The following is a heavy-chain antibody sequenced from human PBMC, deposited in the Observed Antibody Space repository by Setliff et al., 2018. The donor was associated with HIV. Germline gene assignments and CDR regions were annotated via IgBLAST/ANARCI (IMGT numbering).Heavy chain of an antibody. D-gene: IGHD3-10*01. CDR2: INQSGNT. Sequence: SETLFLTCAVYGGSLSGYYWSWVRQSPGRGLEWIGEINQSGNTNFNPSLKSRLIISVDTSKSQFSLKLTSVTAADTALYYCAREGGQGYSGSGSFYHRNFDLWGRGTRVTVSS. CDR3: AREGGQGYSGSGSFYHRNFDL. CDR1: GGSLSGYY. J-gene: IGHJ2*01. V-gene: IGHV4-34*01.